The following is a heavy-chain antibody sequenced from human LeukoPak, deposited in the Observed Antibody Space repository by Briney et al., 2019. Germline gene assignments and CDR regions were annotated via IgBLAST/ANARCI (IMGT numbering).Heavy chain of an antibody. CDR3: AFHYGSGRYYFDY. V-gene: IGHV5-51*01. Sequence: SGASLQISCGGSGSIFTSYWIGWVRPRPGKGLEWMGIIYPGDSDTKYSPSFQGQVTISADKSISTAYLQWSSLKASDTAMYYCAFHYGSGRYYFDYWGQGTLVTVSS. CDR1: GSIFTSYW. CDR2: IYPGDSDT. D-gene: IGHD3-10*01. J-gene: IGHJ4*02.